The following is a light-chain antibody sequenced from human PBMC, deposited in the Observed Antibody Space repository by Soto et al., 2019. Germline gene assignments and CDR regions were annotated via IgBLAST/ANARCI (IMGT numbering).Light chain of an antibody. V-gene: IGKV3-11*01. Sequence: EIVLTQYTATLSLFPGERATLSCGASQSVANSLAWYQQKPGQAPRLLMYDVASRATGTPARFSGSGSMTAFTLTIDSLEPEDFAVYYCQQRSSWPLITFGQGTRLEIK. CDR2: DVA. J-gene: IGKJ5*01. CDR1: QSVANS. CDR3: QQRSSWPLIT.